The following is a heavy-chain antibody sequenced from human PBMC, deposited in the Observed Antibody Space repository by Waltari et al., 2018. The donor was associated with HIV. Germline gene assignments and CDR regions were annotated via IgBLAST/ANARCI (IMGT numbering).Heavy chain of an antibody. CDR3: ARRDSGSYYYYGMDV. D-gene: IGHD1-26*01. CDR2: IIPIFGTA. J-gene: IGHJ6*02. CDR1: GGTFSSYA. V-gene: IGHV1-69*01. Sequence: QVQLVQSGAEVKKPGSSVKVSCKASGGTFSSYAISWVRQAPGKGLGWMGGIIPIFGTANYAQKFQGRGTSTADESTSTAYMGLSSLRSEDTAVYYCARRDSGSYYYYGMDVWGQGTTVTVSS.